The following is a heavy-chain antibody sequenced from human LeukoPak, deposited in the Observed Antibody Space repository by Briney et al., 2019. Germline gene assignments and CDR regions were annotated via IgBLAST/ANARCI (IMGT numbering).Heavy chain of an antibody. Sequence: PGGSLRLSCAASGLPFSSYVMHWVRQAPGKGLEGVSFTSYDGSDKYYADSVKGRFTISRDNSKNTLDLQMNSLRTEDTAMYYCARGDDSSGYFYSYFDYWGQGTLVTVSS. CDR2: TSYDGSDK. D-gene: IGHD3-22*01. CDR1: GLPFSSYV. J-gene: IGHJ4*02. CDR3: ARGDDSSGYFYSYFDY. V-gene: IGHV3-30-3*01.